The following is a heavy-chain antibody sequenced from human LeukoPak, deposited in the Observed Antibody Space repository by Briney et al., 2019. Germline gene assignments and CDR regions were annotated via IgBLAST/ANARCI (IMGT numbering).Heavy chain of an antibody. CDR1: CGSISSYY. Sequence: PSETLSLTCTVSCGSISSYYWSWIRQPPGKGLEGIGYIYYSGRTNYNPSLKSRVTISVDTSKNQFSLKLSSVTAADTAVYYCARDSSYCGCDCYSFDYWGQGTLVTVSS. CDR2: IYYSGRT. D-gene: IGHD2-21*02. CDR3: ARDSSYCGCDCYSFDY. J-gene: IGHJ4*02. V-gene: IGHV4-59*01.